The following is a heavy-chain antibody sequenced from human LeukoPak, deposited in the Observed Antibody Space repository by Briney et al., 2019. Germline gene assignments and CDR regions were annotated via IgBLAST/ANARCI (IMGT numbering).Heavy chain of an antibody. Sequence: GGSLRLSCAAAGFTFGSYAMTWVRQAPGKGLERVSCISGRAASTYYADSVKGLFTISRDNSKNMLYLHMNSLRGEDTAIYYCAKALVVAVDASRAFDNWGQGTLVTVSS. CDR2: ISGRAAST. V-gene: IGHV3-23*01. CDR3: AKALVVAVDASRAFDN. D-gene: IGHD2-15*01. J-gene: IGHJ4*02. CDR1: GFTFGSYA.